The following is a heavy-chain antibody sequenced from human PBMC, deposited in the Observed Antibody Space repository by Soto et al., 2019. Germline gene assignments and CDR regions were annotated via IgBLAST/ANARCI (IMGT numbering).Heavy chain of an antibody. CDR1: GGTFSSYA. V-gene: IGHV1-69*13. Sequence: SVKVSCKASGGTFSSYAISWVRQAPGQGLEWMGGIIPIFGTANYAQKFQGRVTITADESTSTAYMELSSLRSEDTAVYYCARDDDCSSTSCYGSRNPGYYYGMDVWGQGTTVTVSS. J-gene: IGHJ6*02. CDR2: IIPIFGTA. D-gene: IGHD2-2*01. CDR3: ARDDDCSSTSCYGSRNPGYYYGMDV.